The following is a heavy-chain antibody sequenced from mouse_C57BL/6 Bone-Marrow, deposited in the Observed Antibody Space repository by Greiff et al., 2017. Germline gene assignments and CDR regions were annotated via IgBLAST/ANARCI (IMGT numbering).Heavy chain of an antibody. V-gene: IGHV5-4*01. CDR1: GFTFSSYA. J-gene: IGHJ2*01. CDR2: ISDGGSYT. D-gene: IGHD1-1*01. CDR3: ARLLPFFDY. Sequence: EVQLVESGGGLVKPGGSLKLSCAASGFTFSSYAMSWVRQTPEKRLEWVATISDGGSYTYYPDNVKGRFTISRDNAKNNLYLQMSHLQSEDTAMYYCARLLPFFDYWGQGTTLTVSS.